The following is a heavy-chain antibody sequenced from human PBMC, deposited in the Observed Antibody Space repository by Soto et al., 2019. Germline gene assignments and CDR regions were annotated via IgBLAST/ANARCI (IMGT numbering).Heavy chain of an antibody. CDR1: GFRFSDYG. V-gene: IGHV3-30*18. J-gene: IGHJ4*02. CDR2: MSFDGTYK. D-gene: IGHD4-17*01. CDR3: AKDRRDGEYNSVYDF. Sequence: QVQLAESGGGVVQPGRSLRLSCIGSGFRFSDYGMHWVRQAPGKGLEWVAMMSFDGTYKYSADSVKGRFIISRDNSKNTLYLQMNSLRAEDTAVYHCAKDRRDGEYNSVYDFWGQGTLVTDSS.